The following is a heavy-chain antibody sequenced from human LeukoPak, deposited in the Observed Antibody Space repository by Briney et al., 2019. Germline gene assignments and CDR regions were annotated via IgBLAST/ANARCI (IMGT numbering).Heavy chain of an antibody. CDR3: ARAYYDILTGPFFPDY. CDR1: GFTFSSYA. D-gene: IGHD3-9*01. CDR2: ISYDGSHK. V-gene: IGHV3-30*14. J-gene: IGHJ4*02. Sequence: GGSLRLSCAASGFTFSSYAMHWVRQAPGKGLEWVAVISYDGSHKYYADSVKGRFTISRDSAKNSLYLQMNSLRAEDTAVYYCARAYYDILTGPFFPDYWGQGTLVTVSS.